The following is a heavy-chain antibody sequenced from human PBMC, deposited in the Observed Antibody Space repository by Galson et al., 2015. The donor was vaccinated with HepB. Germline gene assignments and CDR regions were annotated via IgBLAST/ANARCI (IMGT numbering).Heavy chain of an antibody. CDR2: ISWSSGSI. D-gene: IGHD6-13*01. J-gene: IGHJ4*02. CDR1: GFTFDDYA. Sequence: SLRLSCAASGFTFDDYAMHWVRQAPGKGLEWVSGISWSSGSIGYADSVKGRFTVSRDNAKNSLYLQMNSLRAEDTALYCCAKAAVAAAGTQLFDYWGQGTLVTVSS. V-gene: IGHV3-9*01. CDR3: AKAAVAAAGTQLFDY.